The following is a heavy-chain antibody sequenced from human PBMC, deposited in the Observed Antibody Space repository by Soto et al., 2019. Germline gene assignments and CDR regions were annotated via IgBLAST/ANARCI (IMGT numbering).Heavy chain of an antibody. Sequence: PGGSLRLSCTASGFTFSSYGMHWVRQAPGKGLERGAVISYDGSNKYYADSVKGRFTISRDNSKNTLYLQRNSLRAEDTAVYYCANDHEVITIFGVVIHSYYYYYGMDVWGQGTTVTVS. V-gene: IGHV3-30*18. J-gene: IGHJ6*02. D-gene: IGHD3-3*01. CDR1: GFTFSSYG. CDR2: ISYDGSNK. CDR3: ANDHEVITIFGVVIHSYYYYYGMDV.